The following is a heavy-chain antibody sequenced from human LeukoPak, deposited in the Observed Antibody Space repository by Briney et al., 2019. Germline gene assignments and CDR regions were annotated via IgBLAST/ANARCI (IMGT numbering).Heavy chain of an antibody. CDR3: ARDWYCSGGTCNDCFDP. V-gene: IGHV1-18*01. D-gene: IGHD2-15*01. Sequence: ASVKVSCKASGYTFSNYGISWVRQAPGQGLEWLGWVGGNNDMTTYAQKFQGRVTMTTDTSTGTAYMVLTSLRSDDAAIYYCARDWYCSGGTCNDCFDPWGQGTLVTVSS. CDR1: GYTFSNYG. CDR2: VGGNNDMT. J-gene: IGHJ5*02.